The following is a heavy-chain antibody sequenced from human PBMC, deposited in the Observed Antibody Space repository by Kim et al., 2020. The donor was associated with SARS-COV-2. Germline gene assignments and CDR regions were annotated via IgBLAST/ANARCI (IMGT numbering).Heavy chain of an antibody. Sequence: SVKVSCKASGGTFSSYAISWVRQAPGQGLEWMGGIIPIFGTVNYAQKFQGRVTITADESTSTAYMELSSLRSEDTAVYYCARANRGGGDIVVVPAAKTLYYYYGMDVWGQGTTVTVSS. CDR2: IIPIFGTV. V-gene: IGHV1-69*13. J-gene: IGHJ6*02. D-gene: IGHD2-2*01. CDR3: ARANRGGGDIVVVPAAKTLYYYYGMDV. CDR1: GGTFSSYA.